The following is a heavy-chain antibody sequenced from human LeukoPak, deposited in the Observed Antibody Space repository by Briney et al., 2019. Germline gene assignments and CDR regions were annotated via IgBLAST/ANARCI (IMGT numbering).Heavy chain of an antibody. Sequence: GGSLRLSCAASGFTFSSYAMHWVRQAPGKGLEYVSAISSNGGSTYYANSVKGRFTISRDNSKNTLYLQMNSLRVEDTAVYYCARSGSYYYYMDVWGKGTTVTVSS. CDR2: ISSNGGST. V-gene: IGHV3-64*01. CDR1: GFTFSSYA. CDR3: ARSGSYYYYMDV. D-gene: IGHD1-26*01. J-gene: IGHJ6*03.